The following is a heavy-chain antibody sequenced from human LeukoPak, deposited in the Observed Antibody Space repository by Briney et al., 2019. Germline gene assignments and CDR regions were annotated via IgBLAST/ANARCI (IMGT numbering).Heavy chain of an antibody. CDR2: INPNSGGT. D-gene: IGHD5-18*01. J-gene: IGHJ6*02. V-gene: IGHV1-2*02. CDR3: ARDMGYGYSHYYYGMDV. CDR1: GYTFTGYY. Sequence: ASVKVSCKASGYTFTGYYMHWVRQAPGQGLEWMGWINPNSGGTNYAQKFQGRVTMTSDTSISTAYMELSRLRSDDTAVYYCARDMGYGYSHYYYGMDVWGQGTTVTVSS.